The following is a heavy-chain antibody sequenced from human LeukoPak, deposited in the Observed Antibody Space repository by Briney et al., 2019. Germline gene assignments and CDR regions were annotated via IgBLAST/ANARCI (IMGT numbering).Heavy chain of an antibody. CDR2: INHSGST. CDR1: GGSFSGYY. V-gene: IGHV4-34*01. CDR3: ARASPQQLVLDY. Sequence: SETLSLTCAVYGGSFSGYYWSWIRQPPGKGLEWIGEINHSGSTNYNPSLKSRVTISVDTSKNQFSLKLSSVTAADTAVYYCARASPQQLVLDYWGQGTLVTVSS. D-gene: IGHD6-13*01. J-gene: IGHJ4*02.